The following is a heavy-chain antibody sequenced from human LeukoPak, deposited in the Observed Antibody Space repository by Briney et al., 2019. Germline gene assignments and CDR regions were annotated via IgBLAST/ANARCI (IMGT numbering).Heavy chain of an antibody. J-gene: IGHJ4*02. CDR2: ISSSSSYI. D-gene: IGHD4-23*01. Sequence: GGSLRLSCAASGFTFSSYSMNWVRQAPRQGLEWVSSISSSSSYIYYSDSVNSRCPISRVNAKNSLYLQMYSLRTAETAVVYFARHGGNWGYYFDYWGQGTLVTVSS. CDR3: ARHGGNWGYYFDY. V-gene: IGHV3-21*01. CDR1: GFTFSSYS.